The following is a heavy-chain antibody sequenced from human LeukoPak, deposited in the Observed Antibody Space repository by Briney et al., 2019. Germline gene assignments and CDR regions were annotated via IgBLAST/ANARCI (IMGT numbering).Heavy chain of an antibody. CDR1: GFTFSSYE. CDR3: ARDRGYCSSTSCPDPLYYYYGMDV. J-gene: IGHJ6*04. D-gene: IGHD2-2*01. V-gene: IGHV3-48*03. CDR2: ISGSGSTI. Sequence: PGGSPRLSCAASGFTFSSYEMNWVRQAPGKGLEWVSYISGSGSTIYYADSVKGRFTISRDNAKNSLYLQMNSLRAEDTAVYYCARDRGYCSSTSCPDPLYYYYGMDVWGKGTTVTVSS.